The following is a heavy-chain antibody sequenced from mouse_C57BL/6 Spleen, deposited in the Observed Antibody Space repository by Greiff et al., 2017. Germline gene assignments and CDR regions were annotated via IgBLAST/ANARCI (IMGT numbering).Heavy chain of an antibody. CDR2: IYPGSGNT. Sequence: QVQLQQSGPELVKPGASVKISCKASGYSFTSYYIHWVKQRPGQGLEWIGWIYPGSGNTKYNEKFKGKATLTADTSSSTAYMQLSSLTSEDSAVYYCARSERFYYFDYWGQGTTLTVSS. V-gene: IGHV1-66*01. CDR3: ARSERFYYFDY. CDR1: GYSFTSYY. J-gene: IGHJ2*01.